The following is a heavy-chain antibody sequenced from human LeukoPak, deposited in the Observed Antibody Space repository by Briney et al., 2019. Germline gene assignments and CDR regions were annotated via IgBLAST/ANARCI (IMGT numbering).Heavy chain of an antibody. CDR3: ASLPPRQWLGDY. CDR1: GYTFTGYY. Sequence: ASVKVSCKASGYTFTGYYMHWVRQAPGQGLEWMGWINPNSGGTNYAQKFQGRVTMTRDTSISTAYMELSRLRSDDTAVYNCASLPPRQWLGDYWGQGTLVTVSS. D-gene: IGHD6-19*01. CDR2: INPNSGGT. J-gene: IGHJ4*02. V-gene: IGHV1-2*02.